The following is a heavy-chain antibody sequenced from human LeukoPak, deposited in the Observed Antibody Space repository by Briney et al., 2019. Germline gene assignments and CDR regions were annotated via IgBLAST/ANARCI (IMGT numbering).Heavy chain of an antibody. J-gene: IGHJ4*02. CDR3: ARDRLTSRLRLGELSLGWYYFDY. CDR2: IIPIFGTA. Sequence: GASVKVSCKASGGTFITYAISWVRQAPGQGLEWMGGIIPIFGTANYAQKFQGRVTITADESTSTAYMELSSLRSEDTAVYYCARDRLTSRLRLGELSLGWYYFDYWGQGTLVTVSS. D-gene: IGHD3-16*02. V-gene: IGHV1-69*01. CDR1: GGTFITYA.